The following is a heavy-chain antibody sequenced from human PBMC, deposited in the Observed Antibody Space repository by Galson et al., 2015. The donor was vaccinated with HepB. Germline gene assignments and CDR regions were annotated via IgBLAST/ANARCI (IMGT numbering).Heavy chain of an antibody. CDR3: AKASYETCYSVTDP. CDR2: ISGDGDTE. J-gene: IGHJ5*02. V-gene: IGHV3-23*01. CDR1: GFAFINHA. Sequence: SLRLSCAASGFAFINHAMTWVRQAPGKGLEWVSAISGDGDTEYYADSVKGRFTISRDNSKNTLYLQMNSLRAEDTAIYYCAKASYETCYSVTDPWGQGTLVFVSS. D-gene: IGHD2-15*01.